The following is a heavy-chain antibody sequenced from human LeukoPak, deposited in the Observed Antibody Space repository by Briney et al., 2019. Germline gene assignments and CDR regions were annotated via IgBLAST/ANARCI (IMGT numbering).Heavy chain of an antibody. J-gene: IGHJ4*02. CDR1: GFTFRNYV. V-gene: IGHV3-30-3*01. CDR3: AREGYYGSGSPPSLYFDY. Sequence: GGSLRLSCAASGFTFRNYVIHWVRQAPGKGLEWVAVTSTDLNVKLYADSVKGRFTISRDNSRSTLYLQMNSLRPEDTAIYYCAREGYYGSGSPPSLYFDYWGQGTLVTVSS. CDR2: TSTDLNVK. D-gene: IGHD3-10*01.